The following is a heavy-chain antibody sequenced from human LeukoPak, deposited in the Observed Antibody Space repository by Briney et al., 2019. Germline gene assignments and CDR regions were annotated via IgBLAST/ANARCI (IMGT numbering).Heavy chain of an antibody. CDR3: AIAEPPSTVTTFDFDY. D-gene: IGHD4-17*01. CDR2: IIPIFGTA. J-gene: IGHJ4*02. CDR1: GGTFSSYA. Sequence: VASVKVSCKASGGTFSSYAISWVRQAPGQGLEWMGGIIPIFGTANYAQKFQGRVTITTDESTSTAYMELSSLRSEDTAVYYCAIAEPPSTVTTFDFDYWGQGTLVTVSS. V-gene: IGHV1-69*05.